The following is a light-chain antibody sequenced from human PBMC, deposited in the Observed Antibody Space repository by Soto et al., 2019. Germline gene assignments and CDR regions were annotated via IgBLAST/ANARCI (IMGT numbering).Light chain of an antibody. CDR2: RAS. CDR3: QQSYNTLA. J-gene: IGKJ3*01. V-gene: IGKV3-20*01. CDR1: QSVSSNY. Sequence: DILLTQSPGTLSLSPGERATLSCRASQSVSSNYLAWYQQKPGHTPKVLIYRASTRATGIPDRLSGSGSGTEFTLAISSLQPEDFPTYYCQQSYNTLAFGPGTKVDIK.